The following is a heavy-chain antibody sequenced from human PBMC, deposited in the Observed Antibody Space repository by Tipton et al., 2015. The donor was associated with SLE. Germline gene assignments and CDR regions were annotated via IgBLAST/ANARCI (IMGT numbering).Heavy chain of an antibody. V-gene: IGHV4-59*11. CDR2: ISYSGST. J-gene: IGHJ4*02. D-gene: IGHD6-13*01. Sequence: LRLSCTVSGGSISSHYWSWIRQPPGKALEWIGYISYSGSTYYNPSLKSRVTILVDTSKNEVSLELRFVTGADTAVYYCARDRYGSSWYYFDSWGQGTVVSVPS. CDR3: ARDRYGSSWYYFDS. CDR1: GGSISSHY.